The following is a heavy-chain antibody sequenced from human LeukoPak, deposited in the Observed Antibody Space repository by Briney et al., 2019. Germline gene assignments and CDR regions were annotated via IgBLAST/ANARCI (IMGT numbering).Heavy chain of an antibody. V-gene: IGHV4-34*01. CDR2: INHSGST. Sequence: PSETLSLTCTVYGGSFSGYYWSWIRQPPGKGLEWIGEINHSGSTNYNPSLKSRVTISVDTSKNQLSLKLSSVTAADTAMYYCARVRAEVGPGHWGQGTLVTVSS. CDR3: ARVRAEVGPGH. J-gene: IGHJ4*02. D-gene: IGHD1-26*01. CDR1: GGSFSGYY.